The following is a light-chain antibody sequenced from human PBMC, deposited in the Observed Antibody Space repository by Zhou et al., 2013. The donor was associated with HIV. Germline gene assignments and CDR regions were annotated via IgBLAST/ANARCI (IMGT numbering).Light chain of an antibody. CDR3: QQRNDWLLT. Sequence: EVVLTQSPATLSLSPGERATLSCRASQIINNYLAWYQQKPGQAPRLLIYDTSNRATGVPARFSGSGSGTDFTLTISSLEPEDVAVYYCQQRNDWLLTFGGGTKVEIK. J-gene: IGKJ4*01. V-gene: IGKV3-11*01. CDR2: DTS. CDR1: QIINNY.